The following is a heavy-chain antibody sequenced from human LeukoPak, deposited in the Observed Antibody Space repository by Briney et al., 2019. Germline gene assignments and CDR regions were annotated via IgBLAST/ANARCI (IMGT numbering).Heavy chain of an antibody. CDR1: GFTFSSYS. CDR3: ARVGWFGELIPDY. V-gene: IGHV3-21*01. D-gene: IGHD3-10*01. J-gene: IGHJ4*02. CDR2: TSSSSSYI. Sequence: GGSLRLSCAASGFTFSSYSMNWVRQAPGKGLEWVSSTSSSSSYIYYADSVKGRFTISRDNAKNSLYLQMNSLRAEDTAVYYCARVGWFGELIPDYWGQGTLVTVSS.